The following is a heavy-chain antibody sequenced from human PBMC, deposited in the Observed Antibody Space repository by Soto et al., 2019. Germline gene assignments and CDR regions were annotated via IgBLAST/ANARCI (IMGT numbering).Heavy chain of an antibody. CDR3: ARNRLYYDFWSGYYLDWFDP. V-gene: IGHV2-26*01. CDR1: GFSLSNARMG. Sequence: ESGPTLVNPTETLTLTCTVSGFSLSNARMGVSWIRQPPGKALEWLAHIFSNDEKSYSTSLKSRLTISKDTSKSQVVLTMTNMDPVDTATYYCARNRLYYDFWSGYYLDWFDPWGQGTLVTVSS. CDR2: IFSNDEK. J-gene: IGHJ5*02. D-gene: IGHD3-3*01.